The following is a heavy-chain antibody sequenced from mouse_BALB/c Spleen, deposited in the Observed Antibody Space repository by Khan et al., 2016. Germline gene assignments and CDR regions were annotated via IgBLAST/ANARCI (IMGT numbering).Heavy chain of an antibody. J-gene: IGHJ2*01. D-gene: IGHD2-3*01. CDR1: GDSITSGY. V-gene: IGHV3-8*02. CDR2: ISYSGTT. Sequence: VQLQQSGPSLVKPSQTLSLTCSVTGDSITSGYWNWIRKFPGNKFEYMGYISYSGTTYYNPSLKSRISITRDTSKNQFYLQLYSVTADDTATYYCSTYDGYFFDYWGQGTTLAVSS. CDR3: STYDGYFFDY.